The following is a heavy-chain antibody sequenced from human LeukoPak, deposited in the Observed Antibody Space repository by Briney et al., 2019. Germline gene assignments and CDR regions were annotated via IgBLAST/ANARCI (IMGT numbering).Heavy chain of an antibody. CDR3: ARETDSTLFDY. D-gene: IGHD2-2*01. CDR1: GFTFSSYE. J-gene: IGHJ4*02. V-gene: IGHV3-48*03. Sequence: GGSLRLSCVASGFTFSSYEMNWVRQAPGKGLEWVSYISKSDSTIYYADSVKGRFTISRDNAKNSLYLQMNSLRAEDTAVYYCARETDSTLFDYWGQGTLVTVSS. CDR2: ISKSDSTI.